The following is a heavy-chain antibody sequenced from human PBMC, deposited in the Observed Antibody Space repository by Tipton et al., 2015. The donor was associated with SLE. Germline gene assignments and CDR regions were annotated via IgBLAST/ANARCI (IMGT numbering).Heavy chain of an antibody. V-gene: IGHV3-23*01. CDR2: ITSSNYI. J-gene: IGHJ6*03. Sequence: GSLRLSCAASGFTFSNFAMTWVRQAPGKGLEWVSSITSSNYIYYADSVKGRFTISRDNSKNTLYLQMNSRRAEDTAVYYCAKSYHASVYYNYMDVWGRGTTVTVSS. CDR1: GFTFSNFA. CDR3: AKSYHASVYYNYMDV.